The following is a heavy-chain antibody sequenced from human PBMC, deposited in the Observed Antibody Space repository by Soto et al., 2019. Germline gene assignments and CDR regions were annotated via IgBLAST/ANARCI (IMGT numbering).Heavy chain of an antibody. J-gene: IGHJ4*02. CDR3: ARGGDAYTTSCFDE. V-gene: IGHV4-59*01. D-gene: IGHD3-16*01. CDR2: IYYTGST. Sequence: SESLSPTWTLSSPSIRSYYWGWVRQPPGKGLEWIGYIYYTGSTNSNPSLRSRLTMSVDASQNQFSLKLNSVTAADTAVYYWARGGDAYTTSCFDEWGLGTLVTVAS. CDR1: SPSIRSYY.